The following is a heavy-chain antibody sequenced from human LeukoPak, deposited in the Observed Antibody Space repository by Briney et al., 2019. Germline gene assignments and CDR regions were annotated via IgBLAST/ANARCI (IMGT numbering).Heavy chain of an antibody. D-gene: IGHD6-13*01. V-gene: IGHV3-74*01. J-gene: IGHJ4*02. Sequence: GGSLRLSCAASGFTFSSYWMHWVRQAPGKGLAWVAYSNSGGSNTSYADCLKGRFTISRDNAKTTLYLQMNSLSAEDTDVYCCAGIAAGRFDYWGQGTLVTVSS. CDR2: SNSGGSNT. CDR3: AGIAAGRFDY. CDR1: GFTFSSYW.